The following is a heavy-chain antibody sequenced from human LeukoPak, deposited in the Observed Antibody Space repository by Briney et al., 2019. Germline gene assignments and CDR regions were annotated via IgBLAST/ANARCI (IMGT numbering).Heavy chain of an antibody. CDR2: IRSKAYGGTT. J-gene: IGHJ1*01. Sequence: PGRSLRLSCTASGFTFGNYAMSWVRQAPGKGLEWVGFIRSKAYGGTTEYAASVKGRFTISRDDSKSIAYLQMNSLKTEDTAVYYCTFDYRGNTGYFQHWGQGTLVTVSS. CDR1: GFTFGNYA. V-gene: IGHV3-49*04. D-gene: IGHD4-23*01. CDR3: TFDYRGNTGYFQH.